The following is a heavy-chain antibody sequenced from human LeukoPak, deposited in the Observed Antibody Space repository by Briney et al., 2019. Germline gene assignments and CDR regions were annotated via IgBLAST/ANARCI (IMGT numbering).Heavy chain of an antibody. J-gene: IGHJ4*02. CDR3: ARDSAPPDSYNLQPTYAY. D-gene: IGHD1-1*01. CDR2: INPSGGST. V-gene: IGHV1-46*01. CDR1: GYTFTSYD. Sequence: ASVKVSCKASGYTFTSYDINWVRQAPGQGLEWMGIINPSGGSTSYAQKFQGRVTMTRDTSTSTVYMELSSLRSEDTALYYCARDSAPPDSYNLQPTYAYWGQGTLVTVSS.